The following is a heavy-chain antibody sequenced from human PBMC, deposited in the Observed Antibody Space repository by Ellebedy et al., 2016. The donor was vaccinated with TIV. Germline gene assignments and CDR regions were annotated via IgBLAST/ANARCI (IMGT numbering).Heavy chain of an antibody. D-gene: IGHD3-3*01. CDR2: ISPRGLT. V-gene: IGHV4-4*07. CDR1: GGSISPSF. CDR3: ATERRSGYPDVAYYFDF. J-gene: IGHJ4*02. Sequence: SETLSLTXTVSGGSISPSFWSGVRQPAGGGLEWIGHISPRGLTNYNPSVKSRITMSLDTSRNRFSLNLRSVTAADTAVYYCATERRSGYPDVAYYFDFWGQGTLVSVSS.